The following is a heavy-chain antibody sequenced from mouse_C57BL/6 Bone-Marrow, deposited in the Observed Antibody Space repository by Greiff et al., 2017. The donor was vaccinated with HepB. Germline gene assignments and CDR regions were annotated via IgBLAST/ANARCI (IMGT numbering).Heavy chain of an antibody. CDR2: INPNNGGT. CDR3: AKANWEWYFDV. CDR1: GYTFTDYN. V-gene: IGHV1-18*01. D-gene: IGHD4-1*01. J-gene: IGHJ1*03. Sequence: EVQLQQSGPELVKPGASVKIPCKASGYTFTDYNMEWVKQSHGKSLEWIGDINPNNGGTIYNQKFKGKATLTVDKSSSTAYMELRSLTSEDTAVYYCAKANWEWYFDVWGTGTTVTVSS.